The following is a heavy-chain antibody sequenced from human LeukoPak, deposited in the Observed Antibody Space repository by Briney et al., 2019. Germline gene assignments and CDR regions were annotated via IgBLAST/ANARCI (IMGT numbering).Heavy chain of an antibody. CDR1: GFTFDDYA. CDR2: ITWDGIST. Sequence: GGSLRLSCSASGFTFDDYAMHWVRQAPGKGLEWVSLITWDGISTSYADSVKGRFTISRDNSKNSLYLQMNSLRAEDTALYYCAKPYGRCTTGSCYRKGVYFDYWGQGTLVTVSP. J-gene: IGHJ4*02. V-gene: IGHV3-43D*03. CDR3: AKPYGRCTTGSCYRKGVYFDY. D-gene: IGHD2-15*01.